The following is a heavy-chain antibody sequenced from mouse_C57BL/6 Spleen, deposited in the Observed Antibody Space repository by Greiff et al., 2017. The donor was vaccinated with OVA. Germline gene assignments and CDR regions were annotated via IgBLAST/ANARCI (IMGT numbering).Heavy chain of an antibody. CDR3: ATSLGPYAMDY. CDR1: GFSLTSYG. D-gene: IGHD4-1*01. CDR2: IWSGGST. V-gene: IGHV2-2*01. Sequence: VKLMESGPGLLQPSQSLSITCTVSGFSLTSYGVHWVRQSPGKGLEWLGVIWSGGSTDYNAAFISRLSISKDNSKSQVFFKMNSLQADDTAIYYCATSLGPYAMDYWGQGTSVTVSS. J-gene: IGHJ4*01.